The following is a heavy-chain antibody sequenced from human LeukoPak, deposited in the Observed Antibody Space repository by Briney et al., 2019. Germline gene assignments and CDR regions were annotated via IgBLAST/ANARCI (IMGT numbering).Heavy chain of an antibody. V-gene: IGHV4-61*01. Sequence: PSETLSLTCTVSGGSVSSSNYYWSWIRQSPGKGLEWIGYIYYSGSTKYNPSLKSRVTISVDTSKNQFSLKLSSVTAADTAVYYCARAGGWYYFDYWGQGTLVTVSS. CDR1: GGSVSSSNYY. CDR2: IYYSGST. J-gene: IGHJ4*02. CDR3: ARAGGWYYFDY. D-gene: IGHD6-19*01.